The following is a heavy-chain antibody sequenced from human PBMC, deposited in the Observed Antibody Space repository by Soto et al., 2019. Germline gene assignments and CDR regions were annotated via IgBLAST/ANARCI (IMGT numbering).Heavy chain of an antibody. D-gene: IGHD1-26*01. CDR2: IFYGGRT. CDR3: ARGWDVKYFDY. CDR1: GDSLLSSY. V-gene: IGHV4-4*07. Sequence: HVQLQESGPGLVKPSETLSLSGSVSGDSLLSSYWSWVRQPAGKGLEWIGHIFYGGRTSFNPSLKSRLTMSIDTSNNLFSLNLTSVTAADTAIYFCARGWDVKYFDYWGQGVLVTVSS. J-gene: IGHJ4*02.